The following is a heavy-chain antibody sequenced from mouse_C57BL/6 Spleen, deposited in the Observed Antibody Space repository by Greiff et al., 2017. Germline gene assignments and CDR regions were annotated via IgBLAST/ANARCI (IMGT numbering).Heavy chain of an antibody. CDR1: GFNIQAYY. V-gene: IGHV14-2*01. CDR2: IDPEDGET. J-gene: IGHJ3*01. D-gene: IGHD3-2*02. CDR3: ARLGEDSSGPFAY. Sequence: VQLQQSGAGLVKPGASVKLSCTASGFNIQAYYMPWVKQRPEQGLEWIGRIDPEDGETKYAPKFQGKATITADTSPTTAYLQRSSLTSEDTAVYYCARLGEDSSGPFAYWGQGTLVTVSA.